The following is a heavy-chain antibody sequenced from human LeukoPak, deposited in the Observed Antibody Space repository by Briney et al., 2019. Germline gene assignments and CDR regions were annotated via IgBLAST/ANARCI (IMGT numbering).Heavy chain of an antibody. Sequence: GGSLRLSCAASGFTFSSYDMPWVRQATGKGLEWVSTIGTAGDTYYPGSVKGRFTICRENAKNSLYLQMNSLRAGDTAVYYCARGAEGRSSTYGMDVWGQGTTVTVSS. CDR2: IGTAGDT. CDR3: ARGAEGRSSTYGMDV. V-gene: IGHV3-13*01. D-gene: IGHD2-15*01. CDR1: GFTFSSYD. J-gene: IGHJ6*02.